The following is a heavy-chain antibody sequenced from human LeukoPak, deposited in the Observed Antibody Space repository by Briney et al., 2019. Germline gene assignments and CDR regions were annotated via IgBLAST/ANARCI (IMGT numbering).Heavy chain of an antibody. CDR3: ARDQSSSSGPWFDP. V-gene: IGHV7-4-1*02. CDR1: GYTFTGYY. CDR2: INTNTGNP. Sequence: ASVKVSCKASGYTFTGYYMHWVRQAPRQGLEWMGWINTNTGNPTYAQGFTGRFVFSLDTSVSTAYLQISSLKAEDTAVYYCARDQSSSSGPWFDPWGQGTLVTVSS. D-gene: IGHD3-22*01. J-gene: IGHJ5*02.